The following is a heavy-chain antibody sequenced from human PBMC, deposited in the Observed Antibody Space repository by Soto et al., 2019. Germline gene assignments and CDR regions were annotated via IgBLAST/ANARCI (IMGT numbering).Heavy chain of an antibody. D-gene: IGHD2-2*01. CDR2: ISSSSSYI. V-gene: IGHV3-21*01. CDR1: GFTFSSYS. Sequence: EVQLLESGGGLVKPGGSLRLSCAASGFTFSSYSMNWVRQAPGKGLEWVSSISSSSSYIYYADSVKGRFTISRDNAKNSLYLQMNSLRADDTAVYYCARDGDIVVVPAAIPDYFDYWGQGTLVTVSS. CDR3: ARDGDIVVVPAAIPDYFDY. J-gene: IGHJ4*02.